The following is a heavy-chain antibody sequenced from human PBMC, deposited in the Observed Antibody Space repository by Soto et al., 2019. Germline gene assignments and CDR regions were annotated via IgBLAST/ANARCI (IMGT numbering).Heavy chain of an antibody. D-gene: IGHD4-4*01. Sequence: PSETLSLTCAVYGGSFSGYYWSWIRQPPGKGLEWIGEINHSGSTNYNPSLKSRVTISVDTSKNQFSLKLSSVTAADTAVYYCASYSNRRTYYYYYYMDVWGKGTTVTVSS. CDR3: ASYSNRRTYYYYYYMDV. J-gene: IGHJ6*03. CDR1: GGSFSGYY. V-gene: IGHV4-34*01. CDR2: INHSGST.